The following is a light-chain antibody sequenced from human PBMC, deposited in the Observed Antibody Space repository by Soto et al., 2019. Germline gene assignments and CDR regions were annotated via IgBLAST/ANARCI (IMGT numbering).Light chain of an antibody. V-gene: IGKV1-39*01. J-gene: IGKJ1*01. Sequence: DLQLTQSPSSLSASVGVRVTITCRASQSISSYLNWYQQKPGKAPKLLIYAASSLQSGVPSRFSGSGSATDFTLTISSLQPEDFATYYCQQSYSTPWTFGQGTKVEIK. CDR1: QSISSY. CDR2: AAS. CDR3: QQSYSTPWT.